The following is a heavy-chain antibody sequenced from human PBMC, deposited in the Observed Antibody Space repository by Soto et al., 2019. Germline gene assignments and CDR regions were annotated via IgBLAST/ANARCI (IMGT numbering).Heavy chain of an antibody. CDR1: GCTCINTW. CDR2: IKSKTDGGTT. J-gene: IGHJ4*02. D-gene: IGHD1-1*01. CDR3: TTDTFHQTTSADY. V-gene: IGHV3-15*01. Sequence: AALQLSGAYPGCTCINTWMSWVRQASGKGLEWVGRIKSKTDGGTTDYAAPVKGRFTISRDDSKNTLYLQMNSLKPEDTAVYYCTTDTFHQTTSADYWGQGTLVTVSS.